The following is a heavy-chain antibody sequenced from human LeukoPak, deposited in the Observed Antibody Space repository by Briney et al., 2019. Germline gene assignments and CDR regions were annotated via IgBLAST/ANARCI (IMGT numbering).Heavy chain of an antibody. J-gene: IGHJ3*02. Sequence: GASVKVSCKASGGTFSSYTISWVRQAPGQGLEWMGRIIPIPGIANYAQKFQGRVTITADKSTSTAYMELSSLRSEDTAVYYCASSRDGYNLNAFDIWGQGTMVTVSS. D-gene: IGHD5-24*01. CDR2: IIPIPGIA. V-gene: IGHV1-69*02. CDR1: GGTFSSYT. CDR3: ASSRDGYNLNAFDI.